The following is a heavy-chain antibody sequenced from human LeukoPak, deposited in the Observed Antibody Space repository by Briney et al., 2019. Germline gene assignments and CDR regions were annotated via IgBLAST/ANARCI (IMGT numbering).Heavy chain of an antibody. CDR1: GFTFSAYI. V-gene: IGHV3-69-1*01. J-gene: IGHJ6*03. D-gene: IGHD3-10*01. CDR2: ITSGDFV. CDR3: ARGGFNMVRGVIPSNSYYYYMDI. Sequence: GGSLRLSCAVSGFTFSAYIMNWVRQAPGKGLECVSSITSGDFVYFADSLKGRFTISRDNAKSSLYLQMNSLRAEDTAVYYCARGGFNMVRGVIPSNSYYYYMDIWGKGTTVTVSS.